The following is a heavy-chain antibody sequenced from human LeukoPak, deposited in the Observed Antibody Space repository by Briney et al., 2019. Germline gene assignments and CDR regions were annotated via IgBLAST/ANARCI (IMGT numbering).Heavy chain of an antibody. Sequence: PSETLSLTCTVSGGSISSYYWSWIRQPPGKGLEWIGYIYYSGSTNYNPSLKSRVTISVDTSKNQFSLKLSSVTAADTAVYYCARGPTSDWFDPWGQGTLVTVSS. J-gene: IGHJ5*02. D-gene: IGHD5-12*01. CDR2: IYYSGST. CDR1: GGSISSYY. V-gene: IGHV4-59*01. CDR3: ARGPTSDWFDP.